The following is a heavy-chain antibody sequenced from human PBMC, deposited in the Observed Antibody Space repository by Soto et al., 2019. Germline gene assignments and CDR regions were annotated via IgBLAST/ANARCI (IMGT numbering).Heavy chain of an antibody. CDR1: GYTFTSYA. Sequence: ASVKVSCKASGYTFTSYAMHWVRQAPGQRLEWMGWINAGNGNTKYSQKFQGRVTITRDTSASTAYMELSSLRSEDTAVYYCASPTVVTPDYYYYYGMDVWGQGTTVTVSS. J-gene: IGHJ6*02. D-gene: IGHD4-17*01. CDR3: ASPTVVTPDYYYYYGMDV. CDR2: INAGNGNT. V-gene: IGHV1-3*01.